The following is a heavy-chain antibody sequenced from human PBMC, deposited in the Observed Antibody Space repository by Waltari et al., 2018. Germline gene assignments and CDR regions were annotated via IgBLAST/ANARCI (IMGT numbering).Heavy chain of an antibody. V-gene: IGHV3-7*01. CDR3: ARDRGVIVY. Sequence: EVQLVESGGGLVQPGGSLRLSCATSGFTFSNYWMSWVRQAPGKGVEWVANIKQDGSDKYCVDSVKGRFTISRDNAKNSLFLQMNSLRVEDTAVYYCARDRGVIVYWGQGTLVTVSS. CDR1: GFTFSNYW. J-gene: IGHJ4*02. CDR2: IKQDGSDK. D-gene: IGHD3-22*01.